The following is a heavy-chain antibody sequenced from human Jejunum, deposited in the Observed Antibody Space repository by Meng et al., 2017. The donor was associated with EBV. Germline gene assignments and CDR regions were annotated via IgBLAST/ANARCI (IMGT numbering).Heavy chain of an antibody. V-gene: IGHV4-39*01. J-gene: IGHJ4*02. CDR2: TYSSANT. D-gene: IGHD2-8*02. Sequence: LHPLQPGAGLGLPLEPLSLTCHVCVASMNDRNDFWAWCRQPPGEGLEWIGNTYSSANTYYHPSLKSRVTISVDTSKNQFSLKLISVTAADTAVYFCARHDCPGAVCLGPFDSWGQGILVTVSS. CDR1: VASMNDRNDF. CDR3: ARHDCPGAVCLGPFDS.